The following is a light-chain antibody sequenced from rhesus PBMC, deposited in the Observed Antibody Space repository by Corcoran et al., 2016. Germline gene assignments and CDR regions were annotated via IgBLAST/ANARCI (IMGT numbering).Light chain of an antibody. Sequence: DIQMTQSPSSLSASVGDTVTITCRASQGIANYLNWFQQKPGKAPNLLIYDASTLESGVPSWFSGSGSGTAFTLTIRSLQPEDFATYYCLQHNNYPRTFGQGTKVEIK. CDR2: DAS. CDR1: QGIANY. V-gene: IGKV1-28*03. J-gene: IGKJ1*01. CDR3: LQHNNYPRT.